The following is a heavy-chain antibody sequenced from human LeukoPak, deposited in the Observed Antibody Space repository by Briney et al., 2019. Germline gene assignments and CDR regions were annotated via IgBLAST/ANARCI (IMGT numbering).Heavy chain of an antibody. CDR2: ISAYNGNT. D-gene: IGHD6-6*01. CDR3: ARESEYSRSVVMEY. Sequence: ASVKVSCKASGYTFTTNVISWVRQAPGQGLEWMGWISAYNGNTNYAQKVQGRVTMTRDTSTSTAYMELRSLTSDDTAVYYCARESEYSRSVVMEYWGQGTLVTVSS. V-gene: IGHV1-18*01. CDR1: GYTFTTNV. J-gene: IGHJ4*02.